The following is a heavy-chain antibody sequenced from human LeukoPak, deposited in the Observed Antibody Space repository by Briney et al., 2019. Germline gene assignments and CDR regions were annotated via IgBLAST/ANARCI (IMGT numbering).Heavy chain of an antibody. CDR2: IIPIFGTA. Sequence: SVKVSCKASGGTFSSYAISWVRQAPGQGLEWMGGIIPIFGTANYAQKFQGRVTITTDESTSTAYMELSSLRSEDTAVYYCAREYYGSGSYNIKRNYYYYYMDVWGKGTTVTVSS. D-gene: IGHD3-10*01. V-gene: IGHV1-69*05. CDR1: GGTFSSYA. J-gene: IGHJ6*03. CDR3: AREYYGSGSYNIKRNYYYYYMDV.